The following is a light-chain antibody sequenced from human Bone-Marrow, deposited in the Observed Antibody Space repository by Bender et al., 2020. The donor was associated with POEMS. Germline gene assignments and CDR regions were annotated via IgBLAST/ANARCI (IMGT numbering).Light chain of an antibody. CDR3: QVWDSPTDHRV. CDR1: NIGEKS. CDR2: DDR. J-gene: IGLJ3*02. Sequence: SYALTQPPSVSVAPGETARIICGGDNIGEKSVHWYKQDPGLAPVMVTFDDRDRPSGIPDRISGSNSVNTATLTISRVEAGDEADYYCQVWDSPTDHRVFGGGTKLTVL. V-gene: IGLV3-21*04.